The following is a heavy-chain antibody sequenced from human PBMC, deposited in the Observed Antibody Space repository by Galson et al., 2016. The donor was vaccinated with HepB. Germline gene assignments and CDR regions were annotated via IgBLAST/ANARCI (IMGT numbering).Heavy chain of an antibody. Sequence: LRLSCAASGFTFSNYAMSWVRQPPGKGLEWIGEINHSGSTNYNPSLKSRVTISVDTSKNQFSLKLSSVTAADTAVYYCARDRSSGSGNFGYWGQGTLVTVSS. V-gene: IGHV4-34*01. CDR3: ARDRSSGSGNFGY. CDR2: INHSGST. J-gene: IGHJ4*02. D-gene: IGHD3-10*01. CDR1: GFTFSNYA.